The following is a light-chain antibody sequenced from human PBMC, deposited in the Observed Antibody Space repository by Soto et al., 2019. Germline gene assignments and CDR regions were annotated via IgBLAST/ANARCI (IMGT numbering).Light chain of an antibody. Sequence: QSVLTQPPSASGTPGQRVTISCSGSSSSIGSNYVYWYQQLPGTTPKLLIYSNNQQPSGVPDRFSGSKSGTSASLAISGLRSEDEADYYCASWDVSLSGLYVFGTGTQLTVL. CDR1: SSSIGSNY. CDR3: ASWDVSLSGLYV. J-gene: IGLJ1*01. V-gene: IGLV1-47*02. CDR2: SNN.